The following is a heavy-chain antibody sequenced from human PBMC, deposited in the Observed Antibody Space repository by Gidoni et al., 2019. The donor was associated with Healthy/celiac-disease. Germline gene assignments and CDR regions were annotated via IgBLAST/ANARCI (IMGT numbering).Heavy chain of an antibody. J-gene: IGHJ1*01. V-gene: IGHV3-33*01. Sequence: QVQLVESGGGVVQPGRSLRLSCAASGFPFSSYGMHWVRQAPGKGLEWVAVIWYDGSNKYYADSVKGRFTISRDNSKNTLYLQMNSLRAEDTAVYYCARDMSYYYDSSGYYTWGQGTLVTVSS. CDR2: IWYDGSNK. CDR3: ARDMSYYYDSSGYYT. CDR1: GFPFSSYG. D-gene: IGHD3-22*01.